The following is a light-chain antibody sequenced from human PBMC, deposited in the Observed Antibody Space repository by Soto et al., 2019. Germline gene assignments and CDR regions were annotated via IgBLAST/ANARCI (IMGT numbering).Light chain of an antibody. V-gene: IGKV1-9*01. CDR1: QAIGSY. CDR3: QQLNIYPPIT. CDR2: AAS. Sequence: DIQMTQSPSSLSSSLGDRVTITCRASQAIGSYFAWYQQKPGKAPKLLVYAASTLQSGVPSRFSGSGSGTEFTLTISSLQTEDFATYYCQQLNIYPPITFGQGTRLEIK. J-gene: IGKJ5*01.